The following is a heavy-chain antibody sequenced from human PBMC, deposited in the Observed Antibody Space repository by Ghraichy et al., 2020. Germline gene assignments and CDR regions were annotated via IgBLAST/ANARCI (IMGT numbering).Heavy chain of an antibody. Sequence: GGSLRLSCAASGFTFSSYAMTWVRQAPGKGLEWVATISGSAGSSYYADSVRGRFTISRDNSKNTLYLQMNSLRAEDTAVYYCATFSSGWTHFDYWGQGTLVTVSS. J-gene: IGHJ4*02. CDR1: GFTFSSYA. V-gene: IGHV3-23*01. D-gene: IGHD6-19*01. CDR2: ISGSAGSS. CDR3: ATFSSGWTHFDY.